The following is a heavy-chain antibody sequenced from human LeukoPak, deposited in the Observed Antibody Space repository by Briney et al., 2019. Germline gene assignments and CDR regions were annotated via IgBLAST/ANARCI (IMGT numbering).Heavy chain of an antibody. V-gene: IGHV3-21*01. CDR2: ISSSSSYI. CDR3: ARGSKTVYYDFGDV. CDR1: GFTFSSYA. D-gene: IGHD3-3*01. Sequence: PGGSLRLSCAASGFTFSSYAMNWVRQASGKGLEWVSSISSSSSYIYYADSVKGRFTISRDNAKNSLYLQMNSLRAEDTAVYYCARGSKTVYYDFGDVWGKGTTVTVSS. J-gene: IGHJ6*04.